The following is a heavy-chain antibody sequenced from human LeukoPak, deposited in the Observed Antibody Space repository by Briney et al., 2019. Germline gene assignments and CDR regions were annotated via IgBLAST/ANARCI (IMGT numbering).Heavy chain of an antibody. Sequence: GESLKISCKGSGYSLTSYWIGWGRQMPGKGLERMGIIYPGASDTRYSPSFQGQVTISADKSISTAYLQWSSLKASDTAMYYCARLGPGRGYNPRGWFDPWGQGTLVTVSS. CDR3: ARLGPGRGYNPRGWFDP. CDR1: GYSLTSYW. CDR2: IYPGASDT. D-gene: IGHD5-24*01. J-gene: IGHJ5*02. V-gene: IGHV5-51*01.